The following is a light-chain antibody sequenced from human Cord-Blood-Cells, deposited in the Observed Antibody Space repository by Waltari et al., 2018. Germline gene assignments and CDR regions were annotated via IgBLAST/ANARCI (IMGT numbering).Light chain of an antibody. CDR3: CSYAGSYTVV. CDR2: DVS. CDR1: SSDVGGYNY. V-gene: IGLV2-11*01. Sequence: QSALTQPRSVSGSPGQSVTLSCTGTSSDVGGYNYVSWYQPHPGKAPKLMLYDVSKRPSGVPARFSRSKAGDTASLTISGVQAEDEADYYCCSYAGSYTVVFGGGTKLTVL. J-gene: IGLJ2*01.